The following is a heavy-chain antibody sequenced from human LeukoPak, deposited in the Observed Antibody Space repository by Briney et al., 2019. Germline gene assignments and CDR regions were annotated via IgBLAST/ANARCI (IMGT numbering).Heavy chain of an antibody. Sequence: SETLSLTCTVSGGSISNYYWSWIRQPPGKGLEWIGYIYHSGSTNYNPSLKSRVTMSVDTSKNQFSLKLSSVTAADTAVYYCARGGSSWYEPFDYWGQGTLVTVSS. J-gene: IGHJ4*02. D-gene: IGHD6-13*01. CDR1: GGSISNYY. CDR2: IYHSGST. CDR3: ARGGSSWYEPFDY. V-gene: IGHV4-59*01.